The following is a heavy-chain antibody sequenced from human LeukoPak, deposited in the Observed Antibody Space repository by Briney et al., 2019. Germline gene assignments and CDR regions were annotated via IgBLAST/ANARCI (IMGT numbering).Heavy chain of an antibody. CDR1: GFTFSSYS. CDR2: ISSSSSYI. CDR3: ARDTNGWELLAYYYYGMDV. V-gene: IGHV3-21*01. D-gene: IGHD1-26*01. J-gene: IGHJ6*02. Sequence: PGGSLRLSCAASGFTFSSYSMNWVRQAPGKGLEWDSSISSSSSYIYYADSVKGRFTISRDNAKNSLYLQMNSLRAEDTAVYYCARDTNGWELLAYYYYGMDVWGQGTLVTVSS.